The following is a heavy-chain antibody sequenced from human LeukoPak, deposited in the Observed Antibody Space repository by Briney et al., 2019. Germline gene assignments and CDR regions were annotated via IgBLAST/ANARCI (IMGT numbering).Heavy chain of an antibody. CDR2: ISSSSSYI. J-gene: IGHJ4*02. Sequence: PGGSLRLSCAASGLTSSSSSMNWLRQAPGKGLELVSSISSSSSYIYYADSVKGRFTISRDNAKNSLYLQMNSLRAEDTAVYYCARDPGDGYNYVDYWGQGTLVTVSS. CDR1: GLTSSSSS. D-gene: IGHD5-24*01. V-gene: IGHV3-21*01. CDR3: ARDPGDGYNYVDY.